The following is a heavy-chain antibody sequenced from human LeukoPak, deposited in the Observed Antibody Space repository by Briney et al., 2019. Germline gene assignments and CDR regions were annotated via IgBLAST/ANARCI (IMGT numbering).Heavy chain of an antibody. V-gene: IGHV3-7*01. Sequence: PGGSLRLSCAASGFTFSNYWMTWVRQAPGKGLEWVANIKQDGSETYYVDSVKGRFTISRDNAKNSLYLEMNTLRAEDTAVYYCARDRGRFDCWGQGTLVTVSS. CDR3: ARDRGRFDC. CDR1: GFTFSNYW. CDR2: IKQDGSET. D-gene: IGHD2-15*01. J-gene: IGHJ4*02.